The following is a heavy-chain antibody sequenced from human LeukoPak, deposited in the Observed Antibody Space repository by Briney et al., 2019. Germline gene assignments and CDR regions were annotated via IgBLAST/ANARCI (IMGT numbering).Heavy chain of an antibody. CDR1: GFTFSSYW. J-gene: IGHJ4*02. Sequence: GGSLRLSCAASGFTFSSYWMSWVRQAPGKGLEWVANIKQDGSEKYYVDSVKGRFTISRDNAKNSLYLQMNSLRAEDTAVYYCARVGRGITIFEVFILFDYWGQGTLVTVSS. V-gene: IGHV3-7*01. D-gene: IGHD3-3*01. CDR2: IKQDGSEK. CDR3: ARVGRGITIFEVFILFDY.